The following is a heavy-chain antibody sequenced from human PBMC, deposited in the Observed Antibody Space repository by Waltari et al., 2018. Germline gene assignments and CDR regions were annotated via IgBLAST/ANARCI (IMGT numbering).Heavy chain of an antibody. CDR1: GFTFSSYA. Sequence: EVQLLESGGNLVQPGGSLRLSCGASGFTFSSYAMTWVRQAPGKGLEWVSDISSDAVNTYYADFVKGRFTISRDNSKNTLYLQLNSLRADDTAVYYCAMDYYWGLFYWGQGTLVTVSS. CDR2: ISSDAVNT. V-gene: IGHV3-23*01. D-gene: IGHD3-22*01. J-gene: IGHJ4*02. CDR3: AMDYYWGLFY.